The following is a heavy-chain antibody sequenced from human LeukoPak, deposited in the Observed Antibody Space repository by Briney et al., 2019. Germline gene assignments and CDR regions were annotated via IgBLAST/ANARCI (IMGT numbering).Heavy chain of an antibody. V-gene: IGHV3-23*01. CDR1: GFTFSSYA. J-gene: IGHJ4*02. CDR3: AKGSYYDSSGSFYFDY. Sequence: GGSLRLSCAASGFTFSSYALHWVRQAPGKGLEWVSGISGSGDNTYYADSVKGRFTISRDNSKNTLYVQVNSLGTEDTAAYYCAKGSYYDSSGSFYFDYWGQGTLVTVSS. D-gene: IGHD3-22*01. CDR2: ISGSGDNT.